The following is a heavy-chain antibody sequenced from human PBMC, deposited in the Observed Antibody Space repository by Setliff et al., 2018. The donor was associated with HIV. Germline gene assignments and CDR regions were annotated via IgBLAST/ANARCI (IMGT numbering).Heavy chain of an antibody. CDR3: ARGEFYCGTDCYWSSFDY. J-gene: IGHJ4*02. V-gene: IGHV4-34*01. CDR1: GESFSGHH. D-gene: IGHD2-21*02. CDR2: INHSGSI. Sequence: SETLSLTCAVCGESFSGHHCSWIRQPPGKGLEWIGKINHSGSINYNPSLRSRVTISVDTSKNHFSLRLSAVTAADTAVYYCARGEFYCGTDCYWSSFDYWGQGILVTVSS.